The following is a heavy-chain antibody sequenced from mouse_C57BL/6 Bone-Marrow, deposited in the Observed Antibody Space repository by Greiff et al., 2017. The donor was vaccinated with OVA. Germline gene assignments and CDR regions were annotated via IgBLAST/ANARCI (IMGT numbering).Heavy chain of an antibody. V-gene: IGHV3-6*01. J-gene: IGHJ4*01. D-gene: IGHD2-3*01. CDR3: ARGDGYHYYAMDY. Sequence: EVQRVESGPGLVKPSQSLSLTCSVTGYSITSGYYWNWIRQFPGNKLEWMGYISYDGSNNYNPSLKNRISITRDTSKNQFFLKLNSVTTEDTATYYCARGDGYHYYAMDYWGQGTSVTVSS. CDR2: ISYDGSN. CDR1: GYSITSGYY.